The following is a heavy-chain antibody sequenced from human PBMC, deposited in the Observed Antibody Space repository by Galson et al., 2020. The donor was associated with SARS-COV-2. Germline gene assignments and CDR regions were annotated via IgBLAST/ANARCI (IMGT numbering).Heavy chain of an antibody. CDR2: IYYSGST. J-gene: IGHJ3*02. CDR3: ARYGVVDYYDSSGYDTNAFDI. V-gene: IGHV4-59*01. D-gene: IGHD3-22*01. Sequence: TLSLTCTVSGGSISSYYWSWIRQPPGKGLEWIGYIYYSGSTNYNPSLKSRVTISVDTSKNQFSLKLSSVTAADTAVYYCARYGVVDYYDSSGYDTNAFDIWGQGTMVTVSS. CDR1: GGSISSYY.